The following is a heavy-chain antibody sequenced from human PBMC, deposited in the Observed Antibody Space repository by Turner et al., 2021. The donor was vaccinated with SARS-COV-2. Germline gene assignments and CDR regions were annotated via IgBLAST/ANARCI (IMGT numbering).Heavy chain of an antibody. CDR3: AATTPHTVTNNWFDP. V-gene: IGHV1-24*01. D-gene: IGHD4-17*01. Sequence: QVQLVQSGAEGKKPGASVKVSCKVSGYTLTELSMHWVRQAPGKGLEWMGGFVHEDGETIYEQKFQGRVTMTEDTSTDTAYMELSSLRSEDTAVYYCAATTPHTVTNNWFDPWGQGTLVTVSS. J-gene: IGHJ5*02. CDR1: GYTLTELS. CDR2: FVHEDGET.